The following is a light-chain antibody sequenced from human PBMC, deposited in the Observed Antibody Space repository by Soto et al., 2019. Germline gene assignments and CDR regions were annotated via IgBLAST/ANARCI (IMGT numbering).Light chain of an antibody. Sequence: SVLTHPASVYGSPGQSITISCPGTSSDVGDYGYVSWYQHHPAKAPKLILYEVSNRASGVSNRFSGSKSGNTASLTISGLQAEDEAEYYCSSYTSSSTYVFGTGTKV. V-gene: IGLV2-14*01. J-gene: IGLJ1*01. CDR3: SSYTSSSTYV. CDR1: SSDVGDYGY. CDR2: EVS.